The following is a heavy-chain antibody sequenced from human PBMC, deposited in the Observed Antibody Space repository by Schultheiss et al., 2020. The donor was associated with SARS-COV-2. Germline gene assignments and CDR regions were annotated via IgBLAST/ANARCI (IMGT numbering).Heavy chain of an antibody. CDR3: AKAGIAVEYYFDY. CDR1: GFTFSSYG. V-gene: IGHV3-NL1*01. Sequence: GGSLRLSCAASGFTFSSYGMHWVRQAPGKGLEWVSVIYSGGSTYYADSVKGRFTISRDNSKNTLYLQMNSLRAEDTAVYYCAKAGIAVEYYFDYWGQGTLVTVSS. J-gene: IGHJ4*02. D-gene: IGHD6-19*01. CDR2: IYSGGST.